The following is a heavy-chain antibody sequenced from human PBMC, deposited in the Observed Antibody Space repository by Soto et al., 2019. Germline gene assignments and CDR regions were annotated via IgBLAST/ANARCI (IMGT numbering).Heavy chain of an antibody. D-gene: IGHD6-13*01. Sequence: EVQLLESGGGLVQPGGSLRLSCAASGFTFSSYAMSWVRQAPGKGLEWVSAISGSGGSTYYADSMKGRFTISRDNSKNTLYLQMNSLRAEDTAVYYCAKDVEIAAAGTSYFDYWGQGTLVTVSS. CDR3: AKDVEIAAAGTSYFDY. J-gene: IGHJ4*02. V-gene: IGHV3-23*01. CDR2: ISGSGGST. CDR1: GFTFSSYA.